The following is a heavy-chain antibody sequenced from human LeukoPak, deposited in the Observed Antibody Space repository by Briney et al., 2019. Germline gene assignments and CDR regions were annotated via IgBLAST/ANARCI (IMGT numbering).Heavy chain of an antibody. V-gene: IGHV4-61*02. CDR3: ARGVGTSSSNWFDP. Sequence: SETLSLTCTVSGDSISSGTYYWSWIRQPAGKGLAWIGRVYSSGNTNYNPSLKSRVTISIDTSKNQFSLKLSSVTAADTAAYYCARGVGTSSSNWFDPWGQGTLVTVSS. J-gene: IGHJ5*02. CDR1: GDSISSGTYY. CDR2: VYSSGNT. D-gene: IGHD2-2*01.